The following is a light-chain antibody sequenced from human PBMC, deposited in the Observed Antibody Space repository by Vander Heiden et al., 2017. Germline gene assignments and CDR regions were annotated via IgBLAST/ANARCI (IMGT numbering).Light chain of an antibody. CDR1: RSHVVARYD. Sequence: QSVLTPPPSFAGSPGHLVTLSCTWGRSHVVARYDVHGYQHLPGTAPKLLIYGNNNRPSGVPDRFSGSKSGTSASLAITGLQAEDEADYYCQSYDNSLSGWVFGGGTKLTVL. J-gene: IGLJ3*02. CDR3: QSYDNSLSGWV. V-gene: IGLV1-40*01. CDR2: GNN.